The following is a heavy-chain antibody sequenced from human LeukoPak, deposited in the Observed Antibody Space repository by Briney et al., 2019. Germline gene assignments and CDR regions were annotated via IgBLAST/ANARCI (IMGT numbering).Heavy chain of an antibody. CDR2: IYYSGST. J-gene: IGHJ4*02. Sequence: SSETLSLTCTVSGGSISSYYWSWIRQPPGKGLEWIGYIYYSGSTNYNPSLKSLVTISVDTSKNQFSLKLSSVTAADTAVYYCARISYSSGWSVPYFDYWGQGTLVTVSS. CDR3: ARISYSSGWSVPYFDY. D-gene: IGHD6-19*01. CDR1: GGSISSYY. V-gene: IGHV4-59*01.